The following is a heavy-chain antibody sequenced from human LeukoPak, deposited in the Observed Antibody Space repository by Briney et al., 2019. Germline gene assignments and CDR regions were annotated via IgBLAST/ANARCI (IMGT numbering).Heavy chain of an antibody. Sequence: SETLSLTCTVSGGSISSGGYYWSWLRQHPGKGLEWIGYIYYSGSTYYNPSLKSRVTISVDTSKNQFSLKLSSVTAADTAMYYCARSQYSYDFFDYWGQGTLVTVSS. CDR3: ARSQYSYDFFDY. D-gene: IGHD5-18*01. J-gene: IGHJ4*02. V-gene: IGHV4-31*03. CDR1: GGSISSGGYY. CDR2: IYYSGST.